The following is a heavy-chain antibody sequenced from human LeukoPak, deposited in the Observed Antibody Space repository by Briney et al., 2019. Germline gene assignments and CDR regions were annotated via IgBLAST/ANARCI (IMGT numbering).Heavy chain of an antibody. J-gene: IGHJ4*02. Sequence: ETLSLTCSVSGGSISSLSYYWGWVRQPPGKGLEWIGEMYLSGTTHSNPSVKSRVTISIDKSKNQFFLNLSSVTAADTAVYYCAGLVGRYSSGLYYYYFDYWGQGTLVTVSS. CDR3: AGLVGRYSSGLYYYYFDY. V-gene: IGHV4-39*07. D-gene: IGHD3-22*01. CDR1: GGSISSLSYY. CDR2: MYLSGTT.